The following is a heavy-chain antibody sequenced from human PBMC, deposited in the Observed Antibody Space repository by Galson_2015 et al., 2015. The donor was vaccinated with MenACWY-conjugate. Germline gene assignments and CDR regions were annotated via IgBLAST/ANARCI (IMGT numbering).Heavy chain of an antibody. CDR1: GLTFSNYA. D-gene: IGHD2-2*01. Sequence: ALRLPCAASGLTFSNYAMRWGRQAPGKGLEWVSGISSSGGSTYYADSVKGRFTISRDNSKNTLYLQMDSLRAEDRAVYYCASSRSFFEYWGQGTLVTVSS. V-gene: IGHV3-23*01. CDR3: ASSRSFFEY. CDR2: ISSSGGST. J-gene: IGHJ4*02.